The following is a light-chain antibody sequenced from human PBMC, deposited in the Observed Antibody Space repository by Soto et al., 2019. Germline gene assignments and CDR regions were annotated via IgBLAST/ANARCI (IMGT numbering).Light chain of an antibody. CDR1: SSNIGNNA. J-gene: IGLJ2*01. CDR2: YDD. CDR3: AAWDDSLNGVV. V-gene: IGLV1-36*01. Sequence: QSVLTQPPSVSEAPGQRVTISCSGSSSNIGNNAVNWYQQLPGKAPKLLIYYDDLMPSGVSDRFSGSKSGTSASLAMSGLQSEDEADYYCAAWDDSLNGVVFGGATKLTVL.